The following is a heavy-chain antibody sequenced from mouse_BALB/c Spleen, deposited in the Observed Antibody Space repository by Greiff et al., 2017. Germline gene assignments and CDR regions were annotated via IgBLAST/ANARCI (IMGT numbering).Heavy chain of an antibody. CDR1: GYTFTSYW. CDR3: APITTARYFDV. D-gene: IGHD1-2*01. Sequence: VQLQQSGAELAKPGASVKMSCKASGYTFTSYWMHWVKQRPGQGLEWIGYINPSTGYTEYNQKFKDKATLTADKSSSTAYMQLSSLTSEDSAVYYCAPITTARYFDVWGAGTTVTVSS. J-gene: IGHJ1*01. CDR2: INPSTGYT. V-gene: IGHV1-7*01.